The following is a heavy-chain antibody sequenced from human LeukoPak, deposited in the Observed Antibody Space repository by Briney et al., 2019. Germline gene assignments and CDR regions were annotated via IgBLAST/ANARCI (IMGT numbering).Heavy chain of an antibody. CDR1: GYTFTSYG. D-gene: IGHD6-6*01. Sequence: ASVNVSCKASGYTFTSYGISWVRQAPGQGLEWMGWIYAYNGNTDYAQKFQGRVTMTTDTSTSTAYMELRSLRSDDTAVYYCARDQGDYSSSSVSDYWGQGTLVTVSS. J-gene: IGHJ4*02. V-gene: IGHV1-18*01. CDR3: ARDQGDYSSSSVSDY. CDR2: IYAYNGNT.